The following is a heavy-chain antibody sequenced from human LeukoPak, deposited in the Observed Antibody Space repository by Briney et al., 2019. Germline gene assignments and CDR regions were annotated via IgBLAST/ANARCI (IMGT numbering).Heavy chain of an antibody. Sequence: GGALRLSCAASGFTFVDYAMHWLRQAPCKGLEWVSLISGDGGSTYYADSVQGRFTISRDNSKNSLYLQMNSLRTEGTALFYCAKTARRIQLWGGVDYWGQGTLVTVSS. V-gene: IGHV3-43*02. CDR1: GFTFVDYA. D-gene: IGHD5-18*01. CDR2: ISGDGGST. J-gene: IGHJ4*02. CDR3: AKTARRIQLWGGVDY.